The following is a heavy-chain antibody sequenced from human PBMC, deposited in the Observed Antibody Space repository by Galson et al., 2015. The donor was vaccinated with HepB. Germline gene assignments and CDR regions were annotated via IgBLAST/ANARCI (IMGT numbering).Heavy chain of an antibody. Sequence: SLRLSCAVSGFTFDDYAMHWVRQAPGKGLEWVSGITWNSGSIGYADSVKGRFTISRYNAKNSLYLQMNSLRAEDTALYYCAKDKGTYYGSGRVSGMDVWGQGTTVTVSS. D-gene: IGHD3-10*01. J-gene: IGHJ6*02. V-gene: IGHV3-9*01. CDR1: GFTFDDYA. CDR3: AKDKGTYYGSGRVSGMDV. CDR2: ITWNSGSI.